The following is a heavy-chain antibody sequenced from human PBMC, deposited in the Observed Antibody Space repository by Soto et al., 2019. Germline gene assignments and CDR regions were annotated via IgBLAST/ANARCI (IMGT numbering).Heavy chain of an antibody. CDR2: ISGRGSST. D-gene: IGHD2-2*01. Sequence: EAQLLESGGGLVQPGGSLRLSCAASGFTFSTYAMNWVRQAPGKGPEWVSSISGRGSSTSYAASVKGRFSISRDNSMNTLYLEMRSLRVEDTAVYYCAKTLVFPTAVVHTFYYYAMDVWGQGTTVIVSS. CDR1: GFTFSTYA. CDR3: AKTLVFPTAVVHTFYYYAMDV. V-gene: IGHV3-23*01. J-gene: IGHJ6*02.